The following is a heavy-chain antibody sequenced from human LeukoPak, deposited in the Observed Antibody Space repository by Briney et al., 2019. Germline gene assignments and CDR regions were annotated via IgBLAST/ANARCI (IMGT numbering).Heavy chain of an antibody. V-gene: IGHV4-39*07. CDR3: ARVIDVAAAGYFDS. D-gene: IGHD6-13*01. CDR1: GGSIDSGSYY. J-gene: IGHJ4*02. CDR2: IYYSGNT. Sequence: SETLSLTCTVSGGSIDSGSYYWGWIRQPPGKGLEWIGSIYYSGNTYYNPSLKSRVTISVDTSKNQFSLKLSSVTAADTALYYCARVIDVAAAGYFDSWGQGTQVTVSS.